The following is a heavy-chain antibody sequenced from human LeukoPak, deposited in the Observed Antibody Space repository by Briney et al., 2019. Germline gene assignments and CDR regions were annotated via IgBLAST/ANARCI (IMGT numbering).Heavy chain of an antibody. Sequence: GASVKVSCKASGYTFTSYAMHWVRQAPGQRLEWMGWINAGNGNTKYSQKFQGGVTITRDTSASTAYMELSSLRSEDTAVYYCARGEIAAAGTGNFDYWGQGTLVTVSS. D-gene: IGHD6-13*01. CDR2: INAGNGNT. V-gene: IGHV1-3*01. CDR3: ARGEIAAAGTGNFDY. J-gene: IGHJ4*02. CDR1: GYTFTSYA.